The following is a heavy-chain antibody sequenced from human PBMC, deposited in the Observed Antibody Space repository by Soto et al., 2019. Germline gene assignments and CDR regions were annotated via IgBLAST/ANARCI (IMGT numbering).Heavy chain of an antibody. J-gene: IGHJ6*02. CDR2: ISAYNGNT. CDR1: GYTFTSYG. Sequence: QVQLVQSGAEVKKPGASVKVSCKASGYTFTSYGISWVRQAPGQGLEWMGWISAYNGNTNYAQKLQGRVTMTTDTSTSTGYMELRSLRSDDTAVYYCARADRQLWGVHYYYYGMDVWGQGTTVTVSS. D-gene: IGHD5-18*01. V-gene: IGHV1-18*04. CDR3: ARADRQLWGVHYYYYGMDV.